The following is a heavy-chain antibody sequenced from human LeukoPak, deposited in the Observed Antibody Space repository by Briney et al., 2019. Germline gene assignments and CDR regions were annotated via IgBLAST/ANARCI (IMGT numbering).Heavy chain of an antibody. CDR3: ARASYANYYGSGSYYNQSLYYYMDV. J-gene: IGHJ6*03. Sequence: SVKVSCKASGGTFSNYAISWVRQAPGQGLEWMGGIIPIFGTANYAQKFQGRVTITADESTRAAYMELSSLRSEDTAVYYCARASYANYYGSGSYYNQSLYYYMDVWGKGTTVIVSS. CDR2: IIPIFGTA. D-gene: IGHD3-10*01. CDR1: GGTFSNYA. V-gene: IGHV1-69*13.